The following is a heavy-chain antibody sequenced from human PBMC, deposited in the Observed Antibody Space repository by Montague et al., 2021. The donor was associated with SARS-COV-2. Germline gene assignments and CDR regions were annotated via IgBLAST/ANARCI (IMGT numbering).Heavy chain of an antibody. CDR1: GGSISSGSYY. CDR3: ARVPPDYYDSSGYYSGAFDI. D-gene: IGHD3-22*01. J-gene: IGHJ3*02. Sequence: SETLSLTCTVSGGSISSGSYYWSWIRQPAGRGLEWIGRIYTSGSTNYNPSLKSRVTISVDTSKNQFSLKLSSVTAADTAVYYCARVPPDYYDSSGYYSGAFDIWGQGTMVTVSS. V-gene: IGHV4-61*02. CDR2: IYTSGST.